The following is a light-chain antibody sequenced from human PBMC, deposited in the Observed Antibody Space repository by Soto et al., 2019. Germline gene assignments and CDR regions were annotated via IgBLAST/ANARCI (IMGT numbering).Light chain of an antibody. CDR2: EAS. CDR3: QQRSNFPT. Sequence: EIVLTQSPDTLSLSPGERATLSCRASESVRSYLAWYQQKAGQAPRLLIYEASNRATGIPARFSGSGSGTDFTLTISSLEPEDFAVYYCQQRSNFPTFGQGTRLEIK. V-gene: IGKV3-11*01. J-gene: IGKJ5*01. CDR1: ESVRSY.